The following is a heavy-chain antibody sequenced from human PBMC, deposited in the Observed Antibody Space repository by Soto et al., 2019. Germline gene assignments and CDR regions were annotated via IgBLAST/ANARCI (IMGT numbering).Heavy chain of an antibody. CDR3: AREPTFYYDTSGYPHAYYFDY. CDR1: GGSISGGGGGYY. V-gene: IGHV4-31*03. Sequence: QVQLQESGPRLVKPSQTLSLTCTVSGGSISGGGGGYYWSWIRQHPGKGLEWIGNIYYRGSTYYNPSLKSRVAISVDTSKNQFSLKLSSVTAADTAVYYCAREPTFYYDTSGYPHAYYFDYWGQGTLVTVSS. CDR2: IYYRGST. J-gene: IGHJ4*02. D-gene: IGHD3-22*01.